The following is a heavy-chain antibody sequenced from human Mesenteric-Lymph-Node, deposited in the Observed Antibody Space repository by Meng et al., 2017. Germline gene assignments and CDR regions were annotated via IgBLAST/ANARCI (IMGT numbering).Heavy chain of an antibody. CDR2: FDPEDGET. CDR3: ETDRALRFLEWGY. D-gene: IGHD3-3*01. CDR1: GYTLTELS. Sequence: ASVNVSCQLSGYTLTELSMHWVRQAPGKGLEGMGGFDPEDGETIYAQKFQGRVTMNEDTYTDTAYMELSSVRSEDTAVYYCETDRALRFLEWGYWGQGTLVTVSS. V-gene: IGHV1-24*01. J-gene: IGHJ4*02.